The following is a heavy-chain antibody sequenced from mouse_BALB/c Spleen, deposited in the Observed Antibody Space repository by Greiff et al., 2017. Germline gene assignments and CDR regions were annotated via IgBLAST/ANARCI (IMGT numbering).Heavy chain of an antibody. CDR3: SRGYYGSNYAMDY. D-gene: IGHD1-1*01. CDR1: GYTFTSYW. V-gene: IGHV1-7*01. CDR2: INPSTGYT. J-gene: IGHJ4*01. Sequence: VQLQQSGAELAKPGASVKMSCKASGYTFTSYWMHWVKQRPGQGLEWIGYINPSTGYTEYNQKFKDKATLTADKSSSTAYMQLSSLTSEDSAVYYCSRGYYGSNYAMDYWGQGTSVTVSS.